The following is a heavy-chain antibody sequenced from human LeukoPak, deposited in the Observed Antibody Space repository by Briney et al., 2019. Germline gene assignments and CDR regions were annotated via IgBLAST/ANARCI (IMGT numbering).Heavy chain of an antibody. CDR3: ARGQSYGWFDP. Sequence: GGSLRLSCAASGFTFSTYSMNWVRQAPGKGLEWVSSISGSSSYIYYADSVRGRFTISRDNAKNSLYLQMNSLRAEDTAVYYCARGQSYGWFDPWGQGTLVTVSS. V-gene: IGHV3-21*01. J-gene: IGHJ5*02. D-gene: IGHD5-18*01. CDR2: ISGSSSYI. CDR1: GFTFSTYS.